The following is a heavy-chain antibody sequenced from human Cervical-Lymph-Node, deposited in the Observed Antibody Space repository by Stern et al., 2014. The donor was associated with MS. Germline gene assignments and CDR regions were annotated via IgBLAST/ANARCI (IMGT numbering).Heavy chain of an antibody. CDR3: ARGIVVVPAVPYYYAMDV. CDR1: GYSLTTSGMC. J-gene: IGHJ6*02. D-gene: IGHD2-2*01. V-gene: IGHV2-70*13. Sequence: QITLKESGPALVKPTQTLTLTCTLSGYSLTTSGMCVNWIRQPPGKALEWLVRLDWDDDKHFSTSLKTRLTLSKDTSKNQVVLTMTNMDPVDTATYFCARGIVVVPAVPYYYAMDVWGQGTSVTVSS. CDR2: LDWDDDK.